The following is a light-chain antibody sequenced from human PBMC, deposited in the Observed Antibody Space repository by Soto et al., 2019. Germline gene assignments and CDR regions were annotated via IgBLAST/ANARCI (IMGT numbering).Light chain of an antibody. V-gene: IGLV2-14*01. CDR2: DVS. J-gene: IGLJ1*01. CDR3: SSYSSSTVRYV. CDR1: SSDVGSYDF. Sequence: QSALTQPASVSGSPGQSITMSCTGTSSDVGSYDFVSWYQQHPGKAPKLLIYDVSNRPSGVSARFSGSKSDNTASLTISGLQAADEADYFCSSYSSSTVRYVFGSGTKVTVL.